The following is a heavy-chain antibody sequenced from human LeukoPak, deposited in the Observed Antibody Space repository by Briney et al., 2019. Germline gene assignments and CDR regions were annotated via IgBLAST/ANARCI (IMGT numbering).Heavy chain of an antibody. D-gene: IGHD3-22*01. CDR2: ISPGDSDT. CDR3: ARHLDDSSGYYYRTMYYFDY. CDR1: GYSFTSYW. J-gene: IGHJ4*02. Sequence: RGESLKISCKGSGYSFTSYWIGWVRQMPGKGLEWMGVISPGDSDTRYSPSFQGQVTISADKSISTAYLQWSSLKASDTAMYYCARHLDDSSGYYYRTMYYFDYWGQGTLVTVSS. V-gene: IGHV5-51*01.